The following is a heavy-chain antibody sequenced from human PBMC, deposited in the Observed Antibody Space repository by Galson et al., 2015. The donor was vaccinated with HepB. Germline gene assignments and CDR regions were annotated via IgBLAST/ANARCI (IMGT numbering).Heavy chain of an antibody. CDR3: ARAPISAVAKFDQ. D-gene: IGHD6-19*01. V-gene: IGHV4-39*01. J-gene: IGHJ4*02. Sequence: SETLSLTCTVSGSSVSSYNDYWAWIRQPPGKRLEWIGSVFNNGKTYYNPSLKSRVTMSVDTSKNQFSLNLSSVTAADTAVYYCARAPISAVAKFDQWGQGTQVTVSS. CDR1: GSSVSSYNDY. CDR2: VFNNGKT.